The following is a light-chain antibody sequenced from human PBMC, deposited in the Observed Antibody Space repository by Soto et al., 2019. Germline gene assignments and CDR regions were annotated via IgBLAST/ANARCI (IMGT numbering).Light chain of an antibody. CDR2: AAS. CDR3: LQDYSYPWT. Sequence: IQMTQSPSSLSSSVGDIFTITCEASQDIRNDLGWYQQKPGKAPKLLIYAASSLQSGVPSRFSGSASGTDFTLTISSLQPEDFATYYCLQDYSYPWTFGQGTKVDIK. V-gene: IGKV1-6*01. CDR1: QDIRND. J-gene: IGKJ1*01.